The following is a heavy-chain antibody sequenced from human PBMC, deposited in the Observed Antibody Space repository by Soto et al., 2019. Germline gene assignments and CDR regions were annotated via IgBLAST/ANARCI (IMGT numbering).Heavy chain of an antibody. CDR1: GFTFSSYW. CDR3: ARERTSMIVVGTTDY. V-gene: IGHV3-74*01. J-gene: IGHJ4*02. D-gene: IGHD3-22*01. Sequence: GGSLRLSCAASGFTFSSYWMHWVRQAPGKGLVWVSRINSDGSSTSYADSVKGRFTISRDNAKNTLYLQMNSLRAEDTAVYYCARERTSMIVVGTTDYWGQGTLVTVSS. CDR2: INSDGSST.